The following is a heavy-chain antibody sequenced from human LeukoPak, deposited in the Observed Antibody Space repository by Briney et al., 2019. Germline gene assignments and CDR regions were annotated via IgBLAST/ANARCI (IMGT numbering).Heavy chain of an antibody. D-gene: IGHD3-9*01. Sequence: SETLSLTCSVSGDSIGRYFWSWIRQSPTKGVEWLGYMHFSGATNYNPSLKSRVTISVDTTKKEFSLKLTSVTAADTAVYFCARDTGDYPYYFDYWGQGILVTVSS. CDR1: GDSIGRYF. J-gene: IGHJ4*02. CDR3: ARDTGDYPYYFDY. V-gene: IGHV4-59*01. CDR2: MHFSGAT.